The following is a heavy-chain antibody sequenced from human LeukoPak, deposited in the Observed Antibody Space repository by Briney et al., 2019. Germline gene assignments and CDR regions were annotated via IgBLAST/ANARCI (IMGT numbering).Heavy chain of an antibody. CDR1: GGSISSYY. CDR2: IYYSGST. J-gene: IGHJ5*02. V-gene: IGHV4-59*01. D-gene: IGHD3-3*01. Sequence: PSETLSLTCTVSGGSISSYYWSWIRQPPGKGLEWIGYIYYSGSTNYNPSLKSRVTISVDTSKNQFSLKLSSVTAADTAVYYCARGGTYDALPAYWFDPWGQGTLVTVS. CDR3: ARGGTYDALPAYWFDP.